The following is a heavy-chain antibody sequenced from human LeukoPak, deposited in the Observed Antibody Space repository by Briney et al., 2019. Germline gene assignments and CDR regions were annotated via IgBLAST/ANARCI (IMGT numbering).Heavy chain of an antibody. J-gene: IGHJ6*02. CDR3: ARASTITTRNGMDV. V-gene: IGHV3-11*06. CDR2: ISGTATYT. D-gene: IGHD4-11*01. Sequence: PGGSLRLSCAASGFTFSDYYMSWIRQAPGKGLEYTSHISGTATYTSYADSVKGRFTISRDNAKNSLFLQMNSLRAEDTAVYYCARASTITTRNGMDVWGQGTTVTVSS. CDR1: GFTFSDYY.